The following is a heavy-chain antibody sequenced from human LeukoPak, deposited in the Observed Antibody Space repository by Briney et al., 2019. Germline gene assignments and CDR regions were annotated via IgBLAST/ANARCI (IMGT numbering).Heavy chain of an antibody. V-gene: IGHV4-59*01. Sequence: SETLSLTCTVSGGSISSYYGSWIRQPPGKGLEWIGYIYYSGSTNYNPSLKSRVTISVDTSKNQFSLKLSSVTAADTAVYYCARSYDSSGTLGIYWGQGTLVTVSS. D-gene: IGHD3-22*01. CDR2: IYYSGST. CDR1: GGSISSYY. CDR3: ARSYDSSGTLGIY. J-gene: IGHJ4*02.